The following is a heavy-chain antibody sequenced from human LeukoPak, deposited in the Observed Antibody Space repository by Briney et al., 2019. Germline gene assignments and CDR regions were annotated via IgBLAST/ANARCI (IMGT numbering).Heavy chain of an antibody. Sequence: GGSLRLSCTVSGFTFSSYWMSWVRQAPGKGLEWVANINQDESETYYVDSVKGRFTISGDSAKNSLYLQMNSLRAEDTSIYYCARGSWLVPPTDYWGQGTLVTVSS. CDR1: GFTFSSYW. CDR3: ARGSWLVPPTDY. J-gene: IGHJ4*02. V-gene: IGHV3-7*02. CDR2: INQDESET. D-gene: IGHD6-19*01.